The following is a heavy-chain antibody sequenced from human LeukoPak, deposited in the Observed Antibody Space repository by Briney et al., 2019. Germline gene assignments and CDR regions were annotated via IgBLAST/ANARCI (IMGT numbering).Heavy chain of an antibody. CDR1: GFTFSSYA. V-gene: IGHV3-23*01. J-gene: IGHJ4*02. D-gene: IGHD4-17*01. CDR2: ISGSGAST. Sequence: WGSLRLSCAASGFTFSSYAMSWVRQAPGKGLEWVSAISGSGASTYYADSVKGRFTISTDNSKNTLYLHMHSPRAEDTAVYFCAKSVTYGDSFLSYCGQGTLVTVSS. CDR3: AKSVTYGDSFLSY.